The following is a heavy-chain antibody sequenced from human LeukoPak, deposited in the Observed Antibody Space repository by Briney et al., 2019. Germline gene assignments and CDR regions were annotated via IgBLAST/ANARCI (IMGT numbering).Heavy chain of an antibody. CDR3: ARDQPHYYGMDV. Sequence: SVTVSCKASGVTFSSYAISCVRHAPGQGLEWMGRILPNLGIANYAQKFQGRVTITADKSTSTAYMELSSLRSEETAVYYCARDQPHYYGMDVWGQGTTVTVSS. J-gene: IGHJ6*02. D-gene: IGHD2-2*01. CDR1: GVTFSSYA. CDR2: ILPNLGIA. V-gene: IGHV1-69*04.